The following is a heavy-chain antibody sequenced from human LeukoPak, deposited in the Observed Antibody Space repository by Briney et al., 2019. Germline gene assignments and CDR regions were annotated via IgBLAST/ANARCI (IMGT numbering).Heavy chain of an antibody. Sequence: GASVKVSCKASGYTFTSYGISWVRQAPGQGLAWMGWISAYNGNTNYAQKFRGRVTMTTDTSTSTAYMELRSLRSDDTAVYYCASLKTDGYFDYWGQGTLVTVSS. V-gene: IGHV1-18*01. CDR3: ASLKTDGYFDY. CDR1: GYTFTSYG. J-gene: IGHJ4*02. CDR2: ISAYNGNT. D-gene: IGHD5-24*01.